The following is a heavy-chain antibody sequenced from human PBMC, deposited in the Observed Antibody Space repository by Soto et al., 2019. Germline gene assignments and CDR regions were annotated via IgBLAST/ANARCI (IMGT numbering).Heavy chain of an antibody. V-gene: IGHV4-34*01. D-gene: IGHD2-21*02. CDR3: ARLKYDYWFDP. CDR1: GGFFSGDY. Sequence: PSETLCLTCAVYGGFFSGDYWSWIRQPPGKGLEWIGEINHSGSTNYNPSLKSRVTISVDTSKNQFSLKLSSVTAADTAVYYCARLKYDYWFDPWGQGTLVTVSA. J-gene: IGHJ5*02. CDR2: INHSGST.